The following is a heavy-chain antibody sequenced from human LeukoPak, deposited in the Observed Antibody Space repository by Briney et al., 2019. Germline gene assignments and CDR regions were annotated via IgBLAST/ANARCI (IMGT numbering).Heavy chain of an antibody. CDR3: ARYSSSSPFDY. V-gene: IGHV1-2*02. CDR2: INPNSGGT. D-gene: IGHD6-6*01. CDR1: GYTFTGYY. Sequence: GASVKVSCKTSGYTFTGYYIHWVRQAPGQGLEWMGWINPNSGGTNYAQKFQGRVTMTRDTSITTAYMELNSLRSDDTAVYYCARYSSSSPFDYWGQGTLVTVSS. J-gene: IGHJ4*02.